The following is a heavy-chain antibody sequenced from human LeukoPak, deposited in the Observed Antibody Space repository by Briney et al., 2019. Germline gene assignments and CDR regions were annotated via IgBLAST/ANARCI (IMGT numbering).Heavy chain of an antibody. CDR1: GFTFSNAW. V-gene: IGHV3-7*01. Sequence: GGSLRLSCAASGFTFSNAWMSWVRQAPGKGLEWVANIKQDGSEKSYVDSVKGRFTISRDNAKNSLYLQMNSLRAEDTAVYYCARDRYYYDSSGYYRTMYYFDYWGQGTLVTVSS. CDR3: ARDRYYYDSSGYYRTMYYFDY. J-gene: IGHJ4*02. CDR2: IKQDGSEK. D-gene: IGHD3-22*01.